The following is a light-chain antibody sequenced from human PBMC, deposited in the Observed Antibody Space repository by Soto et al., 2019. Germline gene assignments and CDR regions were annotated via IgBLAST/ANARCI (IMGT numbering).Light chain of an antibody. CDR1: SSNIGARYD. V-gene: IGLV1-40*01. CDR3: QSYDTSLSVV. Sequence: CTGSSSNIGARYDVHWYQQVPGKAPTLLIYGNNNRPSGVPDRFSGSKSGTSASLAITGLQAEDEADYYCQSYDTSLSVVFGGGTKLTVL. J-gene: IGLJ2*01. CDR2: GNN.